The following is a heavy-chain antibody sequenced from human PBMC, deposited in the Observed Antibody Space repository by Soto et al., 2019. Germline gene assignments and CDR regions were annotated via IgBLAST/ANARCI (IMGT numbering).Heavy chain of an antibody. Sequence: GGSLRLSCAASGFTFSNAWMSWGRQAPGKGLEWVGRIKSKTDGGTTDYAAPVKGRFTISRDDSKNTLYLQMNSLKTEDTAVYYCTTGPAGVFVAAPADFDYWGQGTLVTVSS. J-gene: IGHJ4*02. D-gene: IGHD6-19*01. CDR2: IKSKTDGGTT. CDR1: GFTFSNAW. CDR3: TTGPAGVFVAAPADFDY. V-gene: IGHV3-15*01.